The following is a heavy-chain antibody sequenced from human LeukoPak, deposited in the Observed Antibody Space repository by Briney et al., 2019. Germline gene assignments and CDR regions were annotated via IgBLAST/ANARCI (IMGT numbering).Heavy chain of an antibody. J-gene: IGHJ3*02. CDR3: AKGTPTVAPDAFDI. D-gene: IGHD4-23*01. CDR1: GFTFDDYA. CDR2: ISWNSGSI. Sequence: GGSLRLSCAASGFTFDDYAMHWVRQAPGKGLEWVSGISWNSGSIGYADSVKGRFTISRDNAKNSLYLQMNSLRAEDTALYYCAKGTPTVAPDAFDIWGQGTMVTVSS. V-gene: IGHV3-9*01.